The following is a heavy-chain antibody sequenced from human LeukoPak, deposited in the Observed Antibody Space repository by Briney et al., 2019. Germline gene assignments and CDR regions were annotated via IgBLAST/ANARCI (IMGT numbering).Heavy chain of an antibody. V-gene: IGHV3-23*01. D-gene: IGHD1-26*01. CDR1: GFTFSSYA. CDR2: ISGSGGST. CDR3: AKGASGSYGLFDY. J-gene: IGHJ4*02. Sequence: PGGSLRLSCADSGFTFSSYAMSWVRQAPGKGLVWVSAISGSGGSTYYADSVKGRFTISRDNSKNTLYLQMNSLRAEDTAVYYCAKGASGSYGLFDYWGQGTLVTVSS.